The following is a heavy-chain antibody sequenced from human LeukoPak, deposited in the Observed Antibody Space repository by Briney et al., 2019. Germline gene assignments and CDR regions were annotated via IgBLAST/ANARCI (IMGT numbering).Heavy chain of an antibody. V-gene: IGHV4-39*01. J-gene: IGHJ4*02. CDR2: IYYSGST. CDR1: GGSISSSSYY. Sequence: SETLSLTCTVSGGSISSSSYYWGWIRQPAGKGLEWIGSIYYSGSTYYNPSLKSRVTISVDTSKNQFSLKLSSVTAADTAVYYCARHSYDFWSGYYNDYFDYWGQGTLVTVSS. CDR3: ARHSYDFWSGYYNDYFDY. D-gene: IGHD3-3*01.